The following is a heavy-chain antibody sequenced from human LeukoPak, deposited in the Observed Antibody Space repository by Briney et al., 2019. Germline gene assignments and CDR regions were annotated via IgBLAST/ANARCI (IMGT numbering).Heavy chain of an antibody. CDR2: IYSGGST. Sequence: PGGSLRLSCAASGFTVSSNYMSWVHQAPGKGLEWVSVIYSGGSTYYADSVKGRFTISRDNSKNTLYLQMNSLRAEDTAVYYCARAPLGDIDYWGQGTLVTVSS. CDR3: ARAPLGDIDY. D-gene: IGHD2-21*02. CDR1: GFTVSSNY. V-gene: IGHV3-53*01. J-gene: IGHJ4*02.